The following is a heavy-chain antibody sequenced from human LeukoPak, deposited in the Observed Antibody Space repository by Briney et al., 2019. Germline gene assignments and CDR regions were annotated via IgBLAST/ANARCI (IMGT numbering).Heavy chain of an antibody. J-gene: IGHJ5*02. CDR1: GYTFTGYY. V-gene: IGHV1-2*02. D-gene: IGHD2-2*01. CDR3: ARVGGYCSSTSCYSANWFDP. Sequence: GASVKVSRKASGYTFTGYYMHWVRQAPGQGLEWMGWINPNSGGTNYAQKFQGRVTMTRDTSISTAYMELSRLRSDDTAVYYCARVGGYCSSTSCYSANWFDPWGQGTLVTVSS. CDR2: INPNSGGT.